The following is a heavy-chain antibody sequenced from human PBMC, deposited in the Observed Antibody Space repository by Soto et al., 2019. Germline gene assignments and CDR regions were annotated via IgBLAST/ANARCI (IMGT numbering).Heavy chain of an antibody. Sequence: TSETLSLTCTVSGGSISSGGYYWSWIRQHPGKGLEWIGYIYYSGSTYYNPSLKSRVTISVDTSKNQFSLKLSSVTAADTAVYYCARGGLKANYDFWSGYYTLNWFDPWGQGTLVTVSS. D-gene: IGHD3-3*01. J-gene: IGHJ5*02. CDR3: ARGGLKANYDFWSGYYTLNWFDP. CDR2: IYYSGST. V-gene: IGHV4-31*03. CDR1: GGSISSGGYY.